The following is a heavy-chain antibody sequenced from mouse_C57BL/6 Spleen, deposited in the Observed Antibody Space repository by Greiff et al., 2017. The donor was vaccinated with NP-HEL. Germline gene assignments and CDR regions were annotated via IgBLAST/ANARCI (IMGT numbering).Heavy chain of an antibody. CDR3: ARDSSGLRFAY. Sequence: QVQLKQSGPELVKPGASVKISCKASGYAFSSSWMNWVKQRPGKGLEWIGRIYPGDGDTNYNGKFKGKATLTADKSSSTAYMQLSSLTSEDSAVYFCARDSSGLRFAYWGQGTLVTVSA. J-gene: IGHJ3*01. CDR2: IYPGDGDT. V-gene: IGHV1-82*01. D-gene: IGHD3-2*02. CDR1: GYAFSSSW.